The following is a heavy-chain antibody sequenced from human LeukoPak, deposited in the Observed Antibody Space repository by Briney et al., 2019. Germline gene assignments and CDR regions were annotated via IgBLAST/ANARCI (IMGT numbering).Heavy chain of an antibody. CDR3: VRDPTTVTTFFDL. V-gene: IGHV4-34*01. Sequence: SETLSLTCAVYGGSFSGYYWSWIRQPPGKGLEWIGEINHSGSQPPGKGLEWIGEINHSGSTNYNPSLKSRVTMSVDTSKNQLSLKLSSLTAADTAVYYCVRDPTTVTTFFDLWGQGTLVTVSS. D-gene: IGHD4-17*01. J-gene: IGHJ5*01. CDR2: INHSGST. CDR1: GGSFSGYY.